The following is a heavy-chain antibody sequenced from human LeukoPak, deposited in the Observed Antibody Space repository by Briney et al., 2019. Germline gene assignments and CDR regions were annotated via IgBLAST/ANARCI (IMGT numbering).Heavy chain of an antibody. Sequence: GGSLRLSCAASGFTVNSNYMSWVRQAPGKGLEWVSVIYSGGSTYYADSVKGRFTISRDNSKNTLYLQMNSLRAEDTAVYYCARAALSTYYYDSSAPGLEYWGQGTLVTVSS. CDR2: IYSGGST. CDR1: GFTVNSNY. CDR3: ARAALSTYYYDSSAPGLEY. J-gene: IGHJ4*02. V-gene: IGHV3-53*01. D-gene: IGHD3-22*01.